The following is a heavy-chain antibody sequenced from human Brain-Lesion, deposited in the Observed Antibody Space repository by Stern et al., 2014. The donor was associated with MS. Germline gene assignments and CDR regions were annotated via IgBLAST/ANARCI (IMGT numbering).Heavy chain of an antibody. CDR2: MYYGGSP. CDR3: ARGRSRVHPPLDP. Sequence: QLVESGSGLVKPSQTLSLTCRVSGYSITSAAFSWTWIRQAPGKGLEWIGYMYYGGSPHSNPSPRSRITISAAPSHNQPSIRLNSGTAADTAVYYCARGRSRVHPPLDPWGQGTLVTVSS. V-gene: IGHV4-30-2*01. J-gene: IGHJ5*02. CDR1: GYSITSAAFS. D-gene: IGHD2-2*01.